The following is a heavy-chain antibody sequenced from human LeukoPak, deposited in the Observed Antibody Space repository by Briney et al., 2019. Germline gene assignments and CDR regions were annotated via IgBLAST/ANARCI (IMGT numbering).Heavy chain of an antibody. Sequence: PGGSLRLSCAASGFTFSSYGMHWVRQAPGKGLEWVAFIRYDGSNKYYADSVKGRFTISRDNSKNTLYLHVNSLRPEDTAVYYCAKDPLRGVVTYFDYWGQGTLVTVSS. CDR2: IRYDGSNK. CDR3: AKDPLRGVVTYFDY. CDR1: GFTFSSYG. J-gene: IGHJ4*02. D-gene: IGHD3-3*01. V-gene: IGHV3-30*02.